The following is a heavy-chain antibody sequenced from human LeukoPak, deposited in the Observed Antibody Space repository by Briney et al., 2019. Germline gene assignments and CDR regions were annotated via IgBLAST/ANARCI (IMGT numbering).Heavy chain of an antibody. CDR1: GYTFTSYG. Sequence: ASVKVSCKASGYTFTSYGISWVRQAPGQGLEWMGWISAYNGNTNYAQKLQGRVTMTTDTSTSTAYMELRSLSSDDTAVYYCARDPLYYYDSSGYFDYWGQGTLVTVSS. CDR3: ARDPLYYYDSSGYFDY. V-gene: IGHV1-18*01. J-gene: IGHJ4*02. D-gene: IGHD3-22*01. CDR2: ISAYNGNT.